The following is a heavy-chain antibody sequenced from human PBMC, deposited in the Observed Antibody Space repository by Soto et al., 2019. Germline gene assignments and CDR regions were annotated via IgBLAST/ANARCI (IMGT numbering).Heavy chain of an antibody. V-gene: IGHV3-15*01. CDR2: IKSKTDGGTT. Sequence: EVQLVESGGGLVKPGGSLRLSCAASGFTFSNAWMSWVRQAPGKGLEWVGRIKSKTDGGTTDYAAPVKGRFTISRDDSKNTLYLQMNSLKPEDTAVYYCTTARITLRSGAFDPWGQGTLVTVSS. J-gene: IGHJ5*02. D-gene: IGHD3-10*01. CDR1: GFTFSNAW. CDR3: TTARITLRSGAFDP.